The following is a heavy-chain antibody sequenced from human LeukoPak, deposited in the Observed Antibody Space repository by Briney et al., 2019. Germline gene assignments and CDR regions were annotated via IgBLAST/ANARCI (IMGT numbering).Heavy chain of an antibody. CDR1: GGSISSYY. V-gene: IGHV4-59*01. CDR3: AREPGFDSSGYLNWFDP. CDR2: ISYSGST. J-gene: IGHJ5*02. D-gene: IGHD3-22*01. Sequence: SEILSLTCTVSGGSISSYYWSWTRQPPGKGLEWIACISYSGSTKYNPSLKSRVTISVDTSKNQLSLKLSSVTAADTAVYYRAREPGFDSSGYLNWFDPWGQGTLVTVSS.